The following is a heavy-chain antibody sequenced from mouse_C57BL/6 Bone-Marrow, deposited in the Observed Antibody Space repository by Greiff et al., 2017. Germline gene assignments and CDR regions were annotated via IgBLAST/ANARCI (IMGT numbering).Heavy chain of an antibody. CDR1: GFNIKDDY. D-gene: IGHD1-2*01. CDR3: TTDTTALFDY. Sequence: VQLQQSGAELVRPGASVKLSCTASGFNIKDDYMHWVKQRPEQGLEWIGWIDPENGDTEYASKFQGKATITADTASNPAYLQLSSLTSEDTAVYYCTTDTTALFDYWGQGTTLTVSS. J-gene: IGHJ2*01. V-gene: IGHV14-4*01. CDR2: IDPENGDT.